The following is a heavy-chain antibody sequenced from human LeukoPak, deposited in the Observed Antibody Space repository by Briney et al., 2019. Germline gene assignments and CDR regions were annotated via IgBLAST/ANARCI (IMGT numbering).Heavy chain of an antibody. CDR1: GYTFTSYG. J-gene: IGHJ5*02. CDR3: ARSMVRGVIGVGIWFDP. V-gene: IGHV1-18*01. Sequence: ASVKVSCKASGYTFTSYGISWVRQAPGQGLEWMGWISAYNGNTNYAQKLQGRVTMTTDTSTSTAYMELRSLRSDDTAVYYCARSMVRGVIGVGIWFDPWGQGTLVTVSS. CDR2: ISAYNGNT. D-gene: IGHD3-10*01.